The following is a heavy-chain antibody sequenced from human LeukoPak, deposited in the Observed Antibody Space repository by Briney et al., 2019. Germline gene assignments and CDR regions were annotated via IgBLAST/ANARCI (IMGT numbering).Heavy chain of an antibody. CDR1: GFTFSNYG. D-gene: IGHD1-26*01. V-gene: IGHV3-23*01. CDR2: ICGSGGAT. J-gene: IGHJ4*02. Sequence: GGSLRLSCAASGFTFSNYGMSWVRQAPGKGLEWVSTICGSGGATYYADSVKGRFTISRDNSKSTLYLQLNSLRAEDTAVYYCARPLSGLNYFDYWGQGTLVTVSS. CDR3: ARPLSGLNYFDY.